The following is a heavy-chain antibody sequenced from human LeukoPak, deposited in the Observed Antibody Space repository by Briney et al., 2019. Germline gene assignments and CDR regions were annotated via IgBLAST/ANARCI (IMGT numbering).Heavy chain of an antibody. CDR3: ARELSPYYYGSGNYESV. J-gene: IGHJ4*02. CDR2: ISYDGSNK. Sequence: PGWSLRLSCEASGLTFRTYAMHWVRQAPGKGLEWVAVISYDGSNKYYADSVKGRFTISRDNSKNTLYLQMNSLRAEDTAVYYCARELSPYYYGSGNYESVWGQGTLVTVSS. V-gene: IGHV3-30*04. CDR1: GLTFRTYA. D-gene: IGHD3-10*01.